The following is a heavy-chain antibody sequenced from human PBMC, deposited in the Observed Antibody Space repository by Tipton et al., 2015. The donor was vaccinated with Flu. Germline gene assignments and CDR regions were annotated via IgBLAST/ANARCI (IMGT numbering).Heavy chain of an antibody. CDR2: VIPFAAIT. Sequence: QLVQSGAEVKKPGSSVKVSCKTSGATFNKYAFNWIRQAPGQGLEWMGRVIPFAAITNYAQKFQGRLTITSDKSTGTVYMDLSSLRSEDAAIYFCAPGYGGYSVDNWGLGTLVAVSS. CDR3: APGYGGYSVDN. J-gene: IGHJ4*02. CDR1: GATFNKYA. V-gene: IGHV1-69*09. D-gene: IGHD4-23*01.